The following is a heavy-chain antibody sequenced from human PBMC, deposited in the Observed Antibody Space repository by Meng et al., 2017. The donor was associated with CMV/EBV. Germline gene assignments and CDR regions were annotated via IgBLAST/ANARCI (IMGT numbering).Heavy chain of an antibody. V-gene: IGHV4-39*01. CDR1: GGSISSSSYY. D-gene: IGHD2-2*01. CDR2: IYYSGST. Sequence: GSLRLSCTVSGGSISSSSYYWGWIRQHPGKGLEWIGSIYYSGSTYYNPSLKSRVTISVDTSKNQFSLKMSSVTDADTDVSYCARLDYQLLVWVFGYWGHGTLVTVSS. J-gene: IGHJ4*01. CDR3: ARLDYQLLVWVFGY.